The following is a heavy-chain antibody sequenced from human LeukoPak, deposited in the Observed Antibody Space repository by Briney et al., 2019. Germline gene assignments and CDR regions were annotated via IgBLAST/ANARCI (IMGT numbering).Heavy chain of an antibody. CDR2: ISYDGSNK. V-gene: IGHV3-30*18. CDR3: AKRWTGTTIGQQDY. J-gene: IGHJ4*02. D-gene: IGHD1-1*01. Sequence: GGSLRLSCAASGFTFSSYGMHWVRQAPGKGLEWVAVISYDGSNKYYADPVKGRFTISRDNSKNTLYLQMNSLRAEDTAVYYCAKRWTGTTIGQQDYWGQGTLVTVSS. CDR1: GFTFSSYG.